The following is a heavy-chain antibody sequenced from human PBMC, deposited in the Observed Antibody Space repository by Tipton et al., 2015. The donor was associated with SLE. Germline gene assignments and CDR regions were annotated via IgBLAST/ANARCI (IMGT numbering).Heavy chain of an antibody. CDR3: AREGDYYDSSGDYYYYGMDV. V-gene: IGHV4-4*07. CDR1: GGSISSYY. D-gene: IGHD3-22*01. Sequence: TLSLTCTVSGGSISSYYWRWIRQPAGQGLEWIGRISTSGSTHYNPSLKSRVTMTVDTSKNQFSLKLSSVTAADTAVYYCAREGDYYDSSGDYYYYGMDVWGQGTTVTVSS. CDR2: ISTSGST. J-gene: IGHJ6*02.